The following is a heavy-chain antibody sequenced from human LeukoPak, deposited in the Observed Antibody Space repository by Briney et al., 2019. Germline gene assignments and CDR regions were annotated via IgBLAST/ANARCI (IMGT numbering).Heavy chain of an antibody. Sequence: GASVKVSCKASGYTFTDYYMHWVRQAPGQGLEWMGWINPNSGGTNYAQKFQGRVTMTRDTSISTAYMELSRLRSDDTAVFYCARGYSSSWRDLFDYWGQGTLVTVSS. J-gene: IGHJ4*02. CDR3: ARGYSSSWRDLFDY. CDR2: INPNSGGT. D-gene: IGHD6-13*01. CDR1: GYTFTDYY. V-gene: IGHV1-2*02.